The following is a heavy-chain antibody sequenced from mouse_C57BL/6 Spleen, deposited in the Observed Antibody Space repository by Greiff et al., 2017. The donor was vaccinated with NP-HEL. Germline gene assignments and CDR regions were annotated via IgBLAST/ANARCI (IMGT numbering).Heavy chain of an antibody. Sequence: QVQLQQPGAELVKPGASVKMSCKASGYTFTSYWITWVKQRPGQGLEWIGDIYPGSGSTNYNEKFKSKATLTVDTSSSTAYMQLSSLTSEDSAVYYCASNWDAWGYFDVWGTGTTVTVSS. CDR2: IYPGSGST. D-gene: IGHD4-1*02. V-gene: IGHV1-55*01. CDR1: GYTFTSYW. CDR3: ASNWDAWGYFDV. J-gene: IGHJ1*03.